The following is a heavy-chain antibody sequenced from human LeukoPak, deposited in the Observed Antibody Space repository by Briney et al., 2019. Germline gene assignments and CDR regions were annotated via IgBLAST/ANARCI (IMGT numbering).Heavy chain of an antibody. D-gene: IGHD3-22*01. CDR2: IYYSGST. V-gene: IGHV4-59*01. CDR3: ARAGSSAYLIDY. J-gene: IGHJ4*02. CDR1: GGSISSYY. Sequence: SETLSLTCTVSGGSISSYYWSWIRQPPGKGLEWIGYIYYSGSTNYNPSFKSRVTISVDTSKNQFSLKLTSVTAADTAVYYRARAGSSAYLIDYWGQGTLVTVSS.